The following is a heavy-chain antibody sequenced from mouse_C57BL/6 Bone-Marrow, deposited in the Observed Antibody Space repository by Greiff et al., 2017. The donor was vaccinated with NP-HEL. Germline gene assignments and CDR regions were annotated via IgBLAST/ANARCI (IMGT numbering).Heavy chain of an antibody. V-gene: IGHV1-22*01. CDR3: ARSSDGYLWYFDV. CDR2: INPNNGGT. Sequence: DVKLQESGPELVKPGASVKMSCKASGYTFTDYNMHWVKQSHGKSLEWIGYINPNNGGTSYNQKFKGKATLTVNKSSSTAYMELRSLTSEDSAVYYCARSSDGYLWYFDVWGTGTTVTVSS. J-gene: IGHJ1*03. D-gene: IGHD2-3*01. CDR1: GYTFTDYN.